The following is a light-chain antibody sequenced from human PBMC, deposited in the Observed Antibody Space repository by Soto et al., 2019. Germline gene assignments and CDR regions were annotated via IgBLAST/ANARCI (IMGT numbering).Light chain of an antibody. V-gene: IGKV3-20*01. Sequence: EIVLTQSPGTLSLSPGERATLSCRASQSVSSSYLAWYQQKPDQAPRLLIYGASSRATGIPDRFSGSGSGTDFTLTISRLEPEEFAVYYCQQYGSSPRTFGQGTKV. J-gene: IGKJ1*01. CDR1: QSVSSSY. CDR3: QQYGSSPRT. CDR2: GAS.